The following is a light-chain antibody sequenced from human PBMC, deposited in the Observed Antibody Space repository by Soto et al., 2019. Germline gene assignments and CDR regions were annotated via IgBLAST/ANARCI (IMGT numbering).Light chain of an antibody. CDR1: QSVSNNY. V-gene: IGKV3-20*01. Sequence: EVVLTQSPGTLSLSPGDRATLSCRASQSVSNNYFAWYQQKPGQAPSLLIFGSSDRATGITDGFSGSGSGTDFTLTISRREPEDFAVYYCQQYGSSPPYTFGQGTKLEIK. CDR3: QQYGSSPPYT. J-gene: IGKJ2*01. CDR2: GSS.